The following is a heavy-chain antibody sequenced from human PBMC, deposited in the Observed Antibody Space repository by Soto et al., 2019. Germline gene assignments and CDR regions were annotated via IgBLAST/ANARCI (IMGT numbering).Heavy chain of an antibody. V-gene: IGHV4-4*07. CDR1: GASTAIYY. Sequence: SETLSLTCNVSGASTAIYYWSWIRQSAGKGLEWIGRNYTTGNINYNPSLRSRVTMSRDSSTNQVFLKLTSVTAADTAVYYCVRDRLNWFDPWGQGVLVTAPQ. CDR2: NYTTGNI. J-gene: IGHJ5*02. CDR3: VRDRLNWFDP.